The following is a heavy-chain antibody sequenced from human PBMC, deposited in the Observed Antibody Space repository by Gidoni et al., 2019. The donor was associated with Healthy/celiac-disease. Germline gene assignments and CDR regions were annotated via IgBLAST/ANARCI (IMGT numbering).Heavy chain of an antibody. CDR1: GDSFSSHSAA. CDR3: ARWATVVNRGTFDY. CDR2: TYYRSKWYN. Sequence: QVQLQQSGPGLVNPSQTLSLTCPISGDSFSSHSAAWNWIRQSPARGLEWLGRTYYRSKWYNDYAVSVKSRITINPDTSKNQFSLQLNSVTPEDTAVYYCARWATVVNRGTFDYWGQGTLVTVSS. D-gene: IGHD4-17*01. V-gene: IGHV6-1*01. J-gene: IGHJ4*02.